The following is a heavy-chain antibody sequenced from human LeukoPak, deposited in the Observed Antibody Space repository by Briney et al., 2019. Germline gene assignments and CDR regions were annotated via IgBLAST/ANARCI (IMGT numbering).Heavy chain of an antibody. V-gene: IGHV3-43*01. D-gene: IGHD1-7*01. CDR1: GFTFDEYA. CDR3: AKGTVTELQA. J-gene: IGHJ5*02. Sequence: GGSLRLSCAVSGFTFDEYAMHWVRHTPGGRREWVGLIMFDGSGIFYADSVKGRFAISRDNFKDSLYLQIHGLRIDDTALYYCAKGTVTELQAWGQGTLVTVSS. CDR2: IMFDGSGI.